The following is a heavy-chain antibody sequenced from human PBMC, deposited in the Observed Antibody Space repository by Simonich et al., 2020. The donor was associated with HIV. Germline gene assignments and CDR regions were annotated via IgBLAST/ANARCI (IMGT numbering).Heavy chain of an antibody. CDR2: INHSGST. D-gene: IGHD3-9*01. Sequence: QVQLQQWGAGLLKPSETLSLICAVYGESLSGYYWSWIRQPPGKGLEWIGEINHSGSTNYNPSLKSRVTISVDTSKNQFSLKLSSVTAAETAVYYCARGRRDILTPIGYYYMDVWGKGTTVTVSS. V-gene: IGHV4-34*01. CDR1: GESLSGYY. CDR3: ARGRRDILTPIGYYYMDV. J-gene: IGHJ6*03.